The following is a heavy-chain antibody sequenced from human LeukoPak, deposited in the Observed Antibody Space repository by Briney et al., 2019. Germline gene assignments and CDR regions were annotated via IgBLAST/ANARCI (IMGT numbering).Heavy chain of an antibody. J-gene: IGHJ4*02. V-gene: IGHV3-53*01. CDR1: GFTVSSNY. CDR2: IYSGGST. D-gene: IGHD2-2*01. Sequence: PGGSLRLSCAATGFTVSSNYMSWVRQAPGKGLEWVSVIYSGGSTYYADSVKGRLTISRDNSKNTLYLQMNSLRAEDTAVYYCAREYQLNYFDYWGQGTLVTVSS. CDR3: AREYQLNYFDY.